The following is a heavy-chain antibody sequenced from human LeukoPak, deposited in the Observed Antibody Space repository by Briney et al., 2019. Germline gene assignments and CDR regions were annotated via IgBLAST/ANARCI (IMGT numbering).Heavy chain of an antibody. CDR1: GFTFSRNS. J-gene: IGHJ6*03. V-gene: IGHV3-48*01. Sequence: GGSLRLSCAASGFTFSRNSMNWVRQAPGKGLEWVSYISSSSRTKYYANSVKGRFTISRDNSKNTLYLQMGSLRAEDMAVYYCARDAIGRDYYYYMDVWGQGTLVTVSS. CDR3: ARDAIGRDYYYYMDV. D-gene: IGHD1-26*01. CDR2: ISSSSRTK.